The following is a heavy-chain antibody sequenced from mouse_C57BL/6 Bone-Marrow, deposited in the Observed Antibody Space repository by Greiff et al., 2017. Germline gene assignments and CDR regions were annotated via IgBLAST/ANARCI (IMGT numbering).Heavy chain of an antibody. CDR2: INPNNGGT. V-gene: IGHV1-26*01. D-gene: IGHD3-2*02. Sequence: EVQLQQSGPELVKPGASVKISCKASGYTSTDYYMNWVKQSHGKSLEWIGDINPNNGGTSYNQKFKGKATLTVDKSSSTAYMELRSLTSEDSAVYYCARVGSGYTLDYWGQGTTLTVSS. J-gene: IGHJ2*01. CDR3: ARVGSGYTLDY. CDR1: GYTSTDYY.